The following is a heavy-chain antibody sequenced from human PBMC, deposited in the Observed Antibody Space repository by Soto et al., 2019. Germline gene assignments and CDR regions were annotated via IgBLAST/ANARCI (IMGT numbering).Heavy chain of an antibody. Sequence: ASVKVSCKASGYTFTSYAMHWVRQAPGQRLEWMGWINAGNGNTKYSQKFQGRVTITRDTSASTAYMELSSLRSEDTAVYYCARGYSYGYVGSYYYYMDVWGKGTTVTVSS. CDR1: GYTFTSYA. CDR3: ARGYSYGYVGSYYYYMDV. D-gene: IGHD5-18*01. V-gene: IGHV1-3*01. J-gene: IGHJ6*03. CDR2: INAGNGNT.